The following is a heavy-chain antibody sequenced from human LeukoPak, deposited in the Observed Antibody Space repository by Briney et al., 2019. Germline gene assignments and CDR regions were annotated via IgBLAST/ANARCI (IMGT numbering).Heavy chain of an antibody. V-gene: IGHV3-33*01. D-gene: IGHD3-22*01. J-gene: IGHJ4*02. Sequence: PGGSLRLSCAASGFSFSSYGMHWVRQAPGKGLEWVSDIWFDGTFKYYADSVQGRFTISRDNSKNTLYLQMNRLRADDTAVYYCASGTPADGYSYGDYWGQGTLVTVTS. CDR2: IWFDGTFK. CDR3: ASGTPADGYSYGDY. CDR1: GFSFSSYG.